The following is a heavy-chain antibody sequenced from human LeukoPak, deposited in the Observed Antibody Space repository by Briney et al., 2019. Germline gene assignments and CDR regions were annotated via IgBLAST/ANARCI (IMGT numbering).Heavy chain of an antibody. CDR3: ARGGYCSSTSCYGGGFDP. CDR2: INHSGST. CDR1: GGSFSGYY. D-gene: IGHD2-2*01. V-gene: IGHV4-34*01. J-gene: IGHJ5*02. Sequence: PSETLSLTCAVYGGSFSGYYWSWVRQPPGKGLEWIGEINHSGSTNYKTSLKSRVTISVDTSKNQFSLKLSSVTAADTAVYYCARGGYCSSTSCYGGGFDPWGQGTLVTVSS.